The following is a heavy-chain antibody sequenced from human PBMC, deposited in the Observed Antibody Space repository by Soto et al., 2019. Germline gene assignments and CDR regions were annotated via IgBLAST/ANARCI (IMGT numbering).Heavy chain of an antibody. CDR3: ARSSTSSNYFDY. Sequence: QVQLQESGPGLVKPSQTLSLTCTVSGGSISSGGYYWSWIRQHPGKGLEWIGYIYYSGSTYYNPSLKSRITIPADASKNQFSLKLSSVTASDTAVYYCARSSTSSNYFDYWGQGTLVTVSS. J-gene: IGHJ4*02. CDR2: IYYSGST. V-gene: IGHV4-31*03. D-gene: IGHD2-2*01. CDR1: GGSISSGGYY.